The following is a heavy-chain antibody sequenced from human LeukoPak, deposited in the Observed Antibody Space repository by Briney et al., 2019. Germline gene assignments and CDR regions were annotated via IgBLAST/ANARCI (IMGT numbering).Heavy chain of an antibody. D-gene: IGHD1-26*01. CDR1: GYSISSGYY. CDR2: IYHSGST. Sequence: SGTLSLTCTVSGYSISSGYYWGWIRQPPGKGLEWIGSIYHSGSTYYNPSLKSRVTISVDTSKNQFSLKLSSVTAAGTAVYYCAREGIVGATNDAFDIWGQGTMVTVSS. CDR3: AREGIVGATNDAFDI. V-gene: IGHV4-38-2*02. J-gene: IGHJ3*02.